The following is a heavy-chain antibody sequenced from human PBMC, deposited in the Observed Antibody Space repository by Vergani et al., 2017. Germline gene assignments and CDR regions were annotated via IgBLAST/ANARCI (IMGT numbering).Heavy chain of an antibody. CDR1: GFSFNSYW. CDR3: ARARCIETCYMSNWLDS. CDR2: IKSDGSIT. Sequence: DVHLAESGGGFFQPGGSLRLSCSASGFSFNSYWMHWVRQVPGKGLLWVSRIKSDGSITAYADSVTGRFTISRDNAQNTLYLQMNSLRVEDTGVYYCARARCIETCYMSNWLDSWGQGTLVTVSS. V-gene: IGHV3-74*03. J-gene: IGHJ5*01. D-gene: IGHD3-9*01.